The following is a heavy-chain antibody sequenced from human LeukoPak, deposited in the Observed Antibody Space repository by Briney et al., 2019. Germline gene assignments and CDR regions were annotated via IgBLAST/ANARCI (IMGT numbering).Heavy chain of an antibody. CDR3: AAQDIVVVVAAYDP. Sequence: GGSLRLSCAASGFTFSSYGMHWVRQAPGKGLEWVAVISYDGSNKYYADSVKGRFTISRDNSKNTLHLQMNSLRAEDTAVYYCAAQDIVVVVAAYDPWGQGTLVTVSS. D-gene: IGHD2-15*01. CDR1: GFTFSSYG. CDR2: ISYDGSNK. J-gene: IGHJ5*02. V-gene: IGHV3-30*03.